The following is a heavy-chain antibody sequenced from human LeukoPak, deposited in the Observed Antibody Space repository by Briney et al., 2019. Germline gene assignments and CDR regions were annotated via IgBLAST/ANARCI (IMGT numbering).Heavy chain of an antibody. Sequence: SETLSITCTVSGGSISSYYWSWIRQPPGKGLEWIGYIYYSGSTNYNPSLKSRVTISVDTSKNQFSLKLSSVTAADTAVYYCARHGSTMIVGANWFDPWGQGTLVTVSS. CDR2: IYYSGST. D-gene: IGHD3-22*01. J-gene: IGHJ5*02. CDR3: ARHGSTMIVGANWFDP. CDR1: GGSISSYY. V-gene: IGHV4-59*08.